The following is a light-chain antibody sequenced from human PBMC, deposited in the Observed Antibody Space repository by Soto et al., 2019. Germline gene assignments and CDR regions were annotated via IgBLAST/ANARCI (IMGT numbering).Light chain of an antibody. CDR2: EAS. CDR3: QQYDRFPYS. V-gene: IGKV1-5*03. Sequence: DIQMTQSPSTLSASVGDTVSITCLSSLSISSWLAWYQQKQGKAPKILLYEASNLKSEVPSRFSGSGSGTDFTLTINGLQPDDFATYYCQQYDRFPYSFGPGTRLEIK. J-gene: IGKJ2*01. CDR1: LSISSW.